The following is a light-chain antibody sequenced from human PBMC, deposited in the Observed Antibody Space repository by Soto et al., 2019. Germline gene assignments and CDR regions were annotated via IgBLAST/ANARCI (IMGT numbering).Light chain of an antibody. CDR1: SSDVGGYNY. Sequence: QSALTQPASVSGSPGQSITISCTGTSSDVGGYNYVSWYQHHPGKAPKLMIYDVRNRPSGVSNRFSGSKSGSTASLTISGLQAEDEADYYCGSYTGTGTLLFGGGTKLTVL. CDR3: GSYTGTGTLL. V-gene: IGLV2-14*03. CDR2: DVR. J-gene: IGLJ2*01.